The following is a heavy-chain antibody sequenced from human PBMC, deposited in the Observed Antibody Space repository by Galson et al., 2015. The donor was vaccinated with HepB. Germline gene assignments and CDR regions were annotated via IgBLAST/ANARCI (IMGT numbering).Heavy chain of an antibody. Sequence: SVKVSCKASGYTFTSYYMHWVRQAPGQGLEWMGIINPSGGSTSYAQKFQGRVTMTRDTSTSTVYMELSSLRSEDTAVYYCARDLPPGYSSSSDYYYYYMDVWGKGTTVTVSS. CDR1: GYTFTSYY. CDR2: INPSGGST. D-gene: IGHD6-6*01. J-gene: IGHJ6*03. CDR3: ARDLPPGYSSSSDYYYYYMDV. V-gene: IGHV1-46*01.